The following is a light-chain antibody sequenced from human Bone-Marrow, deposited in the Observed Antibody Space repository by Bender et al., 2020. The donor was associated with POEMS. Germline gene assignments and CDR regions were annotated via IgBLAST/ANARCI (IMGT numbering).Light chain of an antibody. J-gene: IGLJ2*01. V-gene: IGLV2-14*01. Sequence: QSALTQPPSASGSPGQSVTISCTGTSGDVGAYNYVSWYQHHPGKAPKLMIYEVNNRPSGVSNRFSGSKSDNTASLTISGLQAEDEADYYCSSYTVSSTTVFGGGTKLTVL. CDR1: SGDVGAYNY. CDR3: SSYTVSSTTV. CDR2: EVN.